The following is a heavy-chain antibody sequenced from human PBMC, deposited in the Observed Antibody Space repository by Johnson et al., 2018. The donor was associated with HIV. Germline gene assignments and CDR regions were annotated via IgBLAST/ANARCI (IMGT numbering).Heavy chain of an antibody. CDR3: AREGRGAPHDAFDL. V-gene: IGHV3-30-3*01. CDR2: ISYDGSNQ. Sequence: QVQLVESGGGVVQPGRSLRLSCAASGFTFSSYAMHWVRQAPGKGLEWVAVISYDGSNQYYADSVKGRFTISRDNSKNTVYLQMNSLRAEDTAVYYCAREGRGAPHDAFDLWGQGTMVIVSS. J-gene: IGHJ3*01. D-gene: IGHD2-15*01. CDR1: GFTFSSYA.